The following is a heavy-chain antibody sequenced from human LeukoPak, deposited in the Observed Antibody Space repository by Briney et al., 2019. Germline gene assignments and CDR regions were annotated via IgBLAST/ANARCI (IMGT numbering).Heavy chain of an antibody. CDR2: ISSSSSYI. J-gene: IGHJ4*02. Sequence: PGGSLRLSCAASGFTFSSYAMSWVRQAPGKGLEWVSSISSSSSYIYYADSVKGRFTISRDNAKNSLYLQMNSLRAEDTAVYYCARGRYGSGSYAANWGQGTLVTVSS. CDR3: ARGRYGSGSYAAN. D-gene: IGHD3-10*01. V-gene: IGHV3-21*01. CDR1: GFTFSSYA.